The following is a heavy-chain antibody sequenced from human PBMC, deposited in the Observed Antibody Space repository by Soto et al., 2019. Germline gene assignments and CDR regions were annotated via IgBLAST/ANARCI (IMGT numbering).Heavy chain of an antibody. Sequence: GASVKVSCKASGYTFTGYYMHWVRQAPGQGLEWMGWINPNSGGTNYAQKFQGWVTMTRDTSISTAYMELSRLRSDDTAVYYCARDPYAKLYGSWRTNYGMDVWGQGTTVTVSS. CDR3: ARDPYAKLYGSWRTNYGMDV. D-gene: IGHD6-13*01. V-gene: IGHV1-2*04. J-gene: IGHJ6*02. CDR2: INPNSGGT. CDR1: GYTFTGYY.